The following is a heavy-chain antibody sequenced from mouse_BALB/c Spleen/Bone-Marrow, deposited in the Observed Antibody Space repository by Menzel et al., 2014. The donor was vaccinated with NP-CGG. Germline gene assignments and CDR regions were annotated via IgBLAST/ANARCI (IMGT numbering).Heavy chain of an antibody. CDR2: IWSDGST. Sequence: QVQLQQPGPGLVQPSQSLSITCTVSGLFLTSYGVHWVRQSPGKDLEWLGVIWSDGSTDYNAAFISRLNISKDNSKSQIFFKMNSLQPNDTAIYFCARRDGYLFAYWGQGTLVTVSA. J-gene: IGHJ3*01. D-gene: IGHD2-3*01. CDR1: GLFLTSYG. CDR3: ARRDGYLFAY. V-gene: IGHV2-2*02.